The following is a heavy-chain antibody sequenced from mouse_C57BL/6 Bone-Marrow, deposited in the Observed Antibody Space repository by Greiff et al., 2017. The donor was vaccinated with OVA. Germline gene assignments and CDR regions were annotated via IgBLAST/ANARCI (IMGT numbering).Heavy chain of an antibody. D-gene: IGHD1-1*01. Sequence: EVQGVESGGGLVQPKGSLKLSCAASGFSFNTYAMNWVRQAPGKGLEWVARIRSKSNNYATYYADSVKDRFTISRDDSESMLYLQMNNLKTEDTAMYYCVAPYYYGSSYRFAYWGQGTLVTVSA. CDR1: GFSFNTYA. CDR2: IRSKSNNYAT. J-gene: IGHJ3*01. V-gene: IGHV10-1*01. CDR3: VAPYYYGSSYRFAY.